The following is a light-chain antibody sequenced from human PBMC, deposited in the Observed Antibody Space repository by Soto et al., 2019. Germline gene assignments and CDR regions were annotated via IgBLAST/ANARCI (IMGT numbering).Light chain of an antibody. J-gene: IGKJ4*01. Sequence: EIVLTQSPGTLSLSPGERATLSCRASQSVGNSYLGWFQQKPGQAPRLLIYDASSRAAGIPDRFSGSESGTDFTLTISRLEPEDFEVYYCQQYAHSPLTFGGGTTVEIK. CDR1: QSVGNSY. V-gene: IGKV3-20*01. CDR2: DAS. CDR3: QQYAHSPLT.